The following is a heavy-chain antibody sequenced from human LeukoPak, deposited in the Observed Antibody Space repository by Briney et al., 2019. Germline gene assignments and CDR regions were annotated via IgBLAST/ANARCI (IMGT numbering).Heavy chain of an antibody. CDR2: INPNSGGT. CDR3: ARDSDSSWLIYFDY. J-gene: IGHJ4*02. Sequence: GASVKVSCKASGYTFTSYGISWVRQAPGQGLEWMGWINPNSGGTNYAQKFQGRVTMTRDTSISTAYMELSRLRSDDTAVYYCARDSDSSWLIYFDYWGQGTLVTVSS. V-gene: IGHV1-2*02. CDR1: GYTFTSYG. D-gene: IGHD6-13*01.